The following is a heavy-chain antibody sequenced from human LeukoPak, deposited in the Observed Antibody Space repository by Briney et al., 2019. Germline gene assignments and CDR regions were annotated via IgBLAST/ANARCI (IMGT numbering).Heavy chain of an antibody. CDR1: GGSISSSTYY. Sequence: SETLSLTCTVSGGSISSSTYYWGWIRQPPGKGLEWIGNFYYSGSPYYNPSLKSRVTISVDTSKNQFSLKLSSVTAADTAVYYCARVLGDDYGDYVEGGDAFDIWGQGTMVTVSS. J-gene: IGHJ3*02. CDR2: FYYSGSP. CDR3: ARVLGDDYGDYVEGGDAFDI. D-gene: IGHD4-17*01. V-gene: IGHV4-39*01.